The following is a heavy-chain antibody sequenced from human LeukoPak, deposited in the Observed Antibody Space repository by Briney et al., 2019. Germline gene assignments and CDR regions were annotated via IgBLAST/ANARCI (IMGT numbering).Heavy chain of an antibody. J-gene: IGHJ4*02. CDR3: AKARGSIDY. V-gene: IGHV3-30*18. Sequence: TGGSLRLSCAASGFTFSSYGMHWVRQAPGKGLEWVAVISYDGSNKYYADSVKGRFTISRDNSKNTLYLQMNSLRAGDTAVYYCAKARGSIDYWGQGTLVTVSS. D-gene: IGHD2-15*01. CDR1: GFTFSSYG. CDR2: ISYDGSNK.